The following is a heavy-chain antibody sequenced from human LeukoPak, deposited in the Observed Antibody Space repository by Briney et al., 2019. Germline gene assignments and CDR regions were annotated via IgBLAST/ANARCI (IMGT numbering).Heavy chain of an antibody. CDR1: GFTFSSYS. D-gene: IGHD4-17*01. V-gene: IGHV3-21*01. J-gene: IGHJ4*02. CDR3: ARVIYGDYVNFDY. Sequence: GGSLRLSCAASGFTFSSYSMNWVRQAPGKGLEWVSSISSSSSYIYYADSVKGRFTISRDNAKNSLYLQMNSLRAEDTAVYPCARVIYGDYVNFDYWGQGTLVTVSS. CDR2: ISSSSSYI.